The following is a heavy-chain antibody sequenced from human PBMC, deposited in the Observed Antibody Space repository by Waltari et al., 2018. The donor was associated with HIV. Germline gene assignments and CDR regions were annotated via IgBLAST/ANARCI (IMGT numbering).Heavy chain of an antibody. CDR1: GGSISSGSYY. Sequence: QVQLQESGQGLVKPSQTLSLPCTVSGGSISSGSYYWSWIRQPAGKGLEWIGRIYTSGSTNYNPSLKSRVTISVDTSKNQFSLKLSSVTAADTAVYYCARYYCSGGSCSDYWGQGTLVTVSS. CDR3: ARYYCSGGSCSDY. CDR2: IYTSGST. V-gene: IGHV4-61*02. J-gene: IGHJ4*02. D-gene: IGHD2-15*01.